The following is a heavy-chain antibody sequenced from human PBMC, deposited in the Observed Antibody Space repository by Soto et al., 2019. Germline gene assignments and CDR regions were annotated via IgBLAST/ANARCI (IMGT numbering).Heavy chain of an antibody. CDR1: GYSFTSYW. V-gene: IGHV5-51*01. D-gene: IGHD6-13*01. CDR3: ARHLGAAAGPLYGMDV. Sequence: GESLKISCKGSGYSFTSYWIGWVRQMPGKGLEWMGIIYPGDSDTRYSPSFQGQVTISADKSISTAYLQWSSLKASDTAMYYCARHLGAAAGPLYGMDVWGQGTTVTVSS. CDR2: IYPGDSDT. J-gene: IGHJ6*02.